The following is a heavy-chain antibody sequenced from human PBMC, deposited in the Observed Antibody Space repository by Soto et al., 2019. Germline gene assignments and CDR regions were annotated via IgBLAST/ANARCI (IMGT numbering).Heavy chain of an antibody. CDR1: GFTFSNYW. V-gene: IGHV3-74*01. CDR3: VRTGLVGAVATRADF. Sequence: EVQLVESGGGLVQPGESLRLSCAASGFTFSNYWMHWGRQAPGKGLVWVSRIDSDGSRITYADFVKGRFTISRDNAKNTVYLHKNSPAAGEAGVYYRVRTGLVGAVATRADFWGQGTLVTVSS. CDR2: IDSDGSRI. J-gene: IGHJ4*02. D-gene: IGHD2-15*01.